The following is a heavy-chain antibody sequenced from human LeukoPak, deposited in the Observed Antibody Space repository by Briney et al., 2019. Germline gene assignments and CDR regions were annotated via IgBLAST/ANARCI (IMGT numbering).Heavy chain of an antibody. D-gene: IGHD3-22*01. Sequence: ASVKVSCTASGYTFTGYYMHWVRQAPGQGLEWMGWINPNSGGTNYAQKFQGRVTMTRDTSISTAYMELSRLRSDDTAVYYCARNTYYYDSSGYEGPDYWGQGTLVTVSS. V-gene: IGHV1-2*02. J-gene: IGHJ4*02. CDR2: INPNSGGT. CDR3: ARNTYYYDSSGYEGPDY. CDR1: GYTFTGYY.